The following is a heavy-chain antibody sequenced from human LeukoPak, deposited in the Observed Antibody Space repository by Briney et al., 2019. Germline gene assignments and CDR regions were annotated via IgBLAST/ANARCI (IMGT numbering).Heavy chain of an antibody. Sequence: GGPLRLSCAASGFTFSSYSMNWVRQAPGKGLEWVSSISSSSSYIYYADSVKGRFTISRDNAKNSLYLQMNSLRAEDTAVYYCATSEVGATVRPDAFDIWGQGTMVTVSS. V-gene: IGHV3-21*01. J-gene: IGHJ3*02. CDR2: ISSSSSYI. CDR3: ATSEVGATVRPDAFDI. D-gene: IGHD1-26*01. CDR1: GFTFSSYS.